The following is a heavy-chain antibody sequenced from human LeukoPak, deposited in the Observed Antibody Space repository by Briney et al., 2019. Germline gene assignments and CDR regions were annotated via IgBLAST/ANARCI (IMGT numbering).Heavy chain of an antibody. V-gene: IGHV4-61*01. D-gene: IGHD6-19*01. J-gene: IGHJ4*02. CDR2: IYYSGST. CDR1: GYSINSGYY. CDR3: ARGSSGWHAAVDY. Sequence: PSETLSLTCAVSGYSINSGYYWGWIRQPPGKGLEWIGYIYYSGSTNYNPSLKSRVTISVDTSKNQFSLKLSSVTAADTAVYYCARGSSGWHAAVDYWGQGTLVTVSS.